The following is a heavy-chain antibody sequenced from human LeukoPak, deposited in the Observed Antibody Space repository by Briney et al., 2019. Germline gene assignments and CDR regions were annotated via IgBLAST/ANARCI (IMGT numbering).Heavy chain of an antibody. CDR3: ARTSPRYSYFDY. D-gene: IGHD5-12*01. Sequence: SETLSLTCTVSAGSISSDYWSWIRQPPGKGLEWIGYIYYSGSTNYNPSLRSRVTISVGTSKKQFSLKLNSVTAADTAVYYCARTSPRYSYFDYWGQGALVTVSS. CDR2: IYYSGST. V-gene: IGHV4-59*01. CDR1: AGSISSDY. J-gene: IGHJ4*02.